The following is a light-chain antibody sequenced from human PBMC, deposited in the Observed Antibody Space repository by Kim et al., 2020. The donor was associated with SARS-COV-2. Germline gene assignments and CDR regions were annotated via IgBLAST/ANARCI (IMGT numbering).Light chain of an antibody. J-gene: IGLJ3*02. CDR2: RNN. CDR3: SAWDSRLTVWV. Sequence: APFTGKRNNMDVGSQGATWLQQHQGHPPKLLSYRNNDRPSGISERFSASRSGDTASLTISGLQPEDEADYYCSAWDSRLTVWVFGGGTQLTVL. CDR1: NMDVGSQG. V-gene: IGLV10-54*04.